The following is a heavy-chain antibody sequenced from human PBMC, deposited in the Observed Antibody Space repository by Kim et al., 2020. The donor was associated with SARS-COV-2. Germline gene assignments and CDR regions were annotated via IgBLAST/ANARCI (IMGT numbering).Heavy chain of an antibody. CDR3: AKDPPGGFGESPYCFDY. D-gene: IGHD3-10*01. V-gene: IGHV3-23*01. CDR1: GFTFSSYA. Sequence: GGSLRLSCAASGFTFSSYAMSWVRQAPAKGLEWVSAISGSGGSTYYADSVKGRFTISRDNSKNTLYLQMNSLRAEDTAVYYCAKDPPGGFGESPYCFDYWGQGTLVTVSS. J-gene: IGHJ4*02. CDR2: ISGSGGST.